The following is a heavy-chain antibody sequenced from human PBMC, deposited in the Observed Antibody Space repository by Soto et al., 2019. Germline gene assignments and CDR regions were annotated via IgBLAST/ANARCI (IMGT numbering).Heavy chain of an antibody. CDR1: GFTFSSYG. D-gene: IGHD6-19*01. V-gene: IGHV3-33*01. CDR3: AREIAVAGTDDYYYYMDV. J-gene: IGHJ6*03. CDR2: IWYDGSNK. Sequence: QVQLVESGGGVVQPGRSLRLSCAASGFTFSSYGMHWVRQAPGKGLEWVAVIWYDGSNKYYADSVKGRFTIPRDNSKNTLYLQMNSLRAEDTAVYYCAREIAVAGTDDYYYYMDVWGKGTTVTVSS.